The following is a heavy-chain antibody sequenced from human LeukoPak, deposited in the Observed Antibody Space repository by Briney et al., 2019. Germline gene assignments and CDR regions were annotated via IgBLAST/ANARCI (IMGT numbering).Heavy chain of an antibody. V-gene: IGHV3-74*01. CDR3: ARLDDSRGYSFDY. J-gene: IGHJ4*02. CDR2: INRDGSST. Sequence: GGSLRLSCAASGFTFSSYWMHWVRQAPGKGLVWVSRINRDGSSTSYADSVKGRFTISRDNAKNTLYLQMNSLRAEDTAVYYCARLDDSRGYSFDYWGQGTLVTVSS. CDR1: GFTFSSYW. D-gene: IGHD3-22*01.